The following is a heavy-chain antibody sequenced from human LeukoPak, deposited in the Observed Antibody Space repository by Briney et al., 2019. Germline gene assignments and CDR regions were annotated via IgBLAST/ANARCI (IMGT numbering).Heavy chain of an antibody. Sequence: GGSLRLSCAASGFTFSKYSMPWVRQAPGKGLEWVTVISYDGNYKYYADSVKGRFTISRDNSHYTLYLQLSNLTTDDTAVYYCARGRVVPATRLDYWGRGTLVTVSS. J-gene: IGHJ4*02. CDR1: GFTFSKYS. CDR2: ISYDGNYK. CDR3: ARGRVVPATRLDY. D-gene: IGHD2-15*01. V-gene: IGHV3-30*04.